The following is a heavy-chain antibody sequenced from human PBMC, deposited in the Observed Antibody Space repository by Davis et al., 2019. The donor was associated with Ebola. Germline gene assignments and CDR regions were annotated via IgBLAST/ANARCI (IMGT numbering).Heavy chain of an antibody. J-gene: IGHJ4*02. V-gene: IGHV2-5*08. CDR1: GGSISSGGYY. CDR2: IYWDGNE. Sequence: TLSLTCTVSGGSISSGGYYWSWIRQPPGKALEFLALIYWDGNERYSPSLKSRLTITKDTSKNQVVLTMTNMDPLDTATFYCAHALSLSPYYFDFWSQGTLVTVSS. CDR3: AHALSLSPYYFDF. D-gene: IGHD2/OR15-2a*01.